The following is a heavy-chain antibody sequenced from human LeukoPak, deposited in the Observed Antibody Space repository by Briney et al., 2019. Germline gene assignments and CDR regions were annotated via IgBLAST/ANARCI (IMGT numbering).Heavy chain of an antibody. CDR2: ISAYNGNT. Sequence: RASVKVSCKASGYTFTSYGISWVRQAPGQGLEWMGWISAYNGNTNYAQKLQGRVTMTTDTSTSTAYMELRSLRSDDTAVYYCARDARILPGDDAFDIWGQGTMVTVSS. CDR1: GYTFTSYG. CDR3: ARDARILPGDDAFDI. V-gene: IGHV1-18*01. J-gene: IGHJ3*02. D-gene: IGHD3-10*01.